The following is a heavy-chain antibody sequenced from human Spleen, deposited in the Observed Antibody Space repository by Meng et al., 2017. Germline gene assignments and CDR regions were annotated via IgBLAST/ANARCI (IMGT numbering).Heavy chain of an antibody. V-gene: IGHV1-46*03. J-gene: IGHJ4*02. CDR2: LNPSVGST. Sequence: QVQLVQSGGEVKKPGASVKVSCKASGYTFTSYYMHWVRQAPGQGLEWMGILNPSVGSTTYAQKFEGRVTMTRDTSTSTVYLEVSSLTSEDTAVYYCVRELRDTLYFDYWGQGTLVTVSS. CDR1: GYTFTSYY. CDR3: VRELRDTLYFDY. D-gene: IGHD5-24*01.